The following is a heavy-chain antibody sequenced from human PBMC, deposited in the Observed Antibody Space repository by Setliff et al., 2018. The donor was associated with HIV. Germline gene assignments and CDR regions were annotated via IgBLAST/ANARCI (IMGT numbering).Heavy chain of an antibody. CDR3: ARWGSGSYERVFDY. CDR2: VKQDGTET. J-gene: IGHJ4*02. Sequence: GGSLRLSCAASGFRFRSYWMSWVRQAPGKGLESVANVKQDGTETLYVDYVKGRFTISRDNANNLVYLQMNSLRVEDTAVYFCARWGSGSYERVFDYWGQGMLVTVSS. CDR1: GFRFRSYW. V-gene: IGHV3-7*01. D-gene: IGHD1-26*01.